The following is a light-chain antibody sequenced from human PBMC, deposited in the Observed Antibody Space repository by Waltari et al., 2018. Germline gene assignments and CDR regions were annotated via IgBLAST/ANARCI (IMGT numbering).Light chain of an antibody. V-gene: IGKV1-5*03. J-gene: IGKJ1*01. Sequence: DIQMTQSPSTLSAHVGDRVTITCRASQSISTWLAWYQQKPGKAPKLLIYKASSLESGVPSRFSGSGSGTEFTLTISSLQPEDFATYYCQQYNSYWTFGQGTKVEIK. CDR3: QQYNSYWT. CDR1: QSISTW. CDR2: KAS.